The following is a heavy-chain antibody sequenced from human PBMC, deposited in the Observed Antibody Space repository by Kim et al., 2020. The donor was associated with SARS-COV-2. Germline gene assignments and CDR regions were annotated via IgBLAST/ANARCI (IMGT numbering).Heavy chain of an antibody. J-gene: IGHJ4*02. CDR1: GYIFTTYY. D-gene: IGHD2-15*01. Sequence: ASVKVSCKASGYIFTTYYIHWVRQAPGQGLEWMGIINPSGDSTYYAQKFQGRVTMTWDTSTSTVYMELSSLRSEDTAVYYCASSSCSGGSCYSGLADHWGQGTLVTVSP. CDR3: ASSSCSGGSCYSGLADH. V-gene: IGHV1-46*01. CDR2: INPSGDST.